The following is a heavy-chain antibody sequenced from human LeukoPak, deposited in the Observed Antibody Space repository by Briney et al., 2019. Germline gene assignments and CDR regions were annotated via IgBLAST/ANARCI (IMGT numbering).Heavy chain of an antibody. V-gene: IGHV4-39*01. CDR1: GGSISGSSYY. D-gene: IGHD1-26*01. CDR2: IYYSGST. J-gene: IGHJ4*02. Sequence: SETLSLTCTVSGGSISGSSYYWGWIRQPPGKGLEWIGSIYYSGSTYYNPSLKSRVTISVDTSKNQFSLKLSSVTAADTAVYYCARLGVGATDYWGQGTLVTVSS. CDR3: ARLGVGATDY.